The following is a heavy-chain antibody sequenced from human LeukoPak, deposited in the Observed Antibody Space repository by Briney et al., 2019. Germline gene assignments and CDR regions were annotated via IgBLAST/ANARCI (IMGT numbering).Heavy chain of an antibody. J-gene: IGHJ6*03. V-gene: IGHV1-8*03. CDR3: ARARGGVVVVAASKSYYYYYMDV. CDR2: MNPNSGNT. CDR1: GYTFTSYD. D-gene: IGHD2-15*01. Sequence: ASVKVSCKASGYTFTSYDINWVRQATGQGLEWMGWMNPNSGNTGYAQKFQGRVTITRNTSISTAYMELSSLRSEDTAVYYCARARGGVVVVAASKSYYYYYMDVGGKGTTVTVSS.